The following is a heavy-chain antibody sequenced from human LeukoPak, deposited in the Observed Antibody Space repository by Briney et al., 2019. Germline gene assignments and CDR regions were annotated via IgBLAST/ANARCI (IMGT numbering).Heavy chain of an antibody. CDR2: IIPIFGTA. CDR3: ARAKTEDSSSWYYFDY. J-gene: IGHJ4*02. D-gene: IGHD6-13*01. CDR1: GYTFTSYG. Sequence: SVKVSCKASGYTFTSYGISWVRQAPGQGLEWMGGIIPIFGTANYAQKFQGRVTITTDESTSTAYMELSSLRSEDTAVYYCARAKTEDSSSWYYFDYWGQGTLVTVSS. V-gene: IGHV1-69*05.